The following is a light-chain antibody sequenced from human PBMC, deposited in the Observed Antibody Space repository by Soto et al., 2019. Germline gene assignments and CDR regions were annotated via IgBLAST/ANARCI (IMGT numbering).Light chain of an antibody. J-gene: IGLJ1*01. Sequence: QSALTQPPSASGSPGQSVTISCTGTSSDVGGYNYVSWYQQHPGKAPKLMIYEVSKRPSGVPDRFSGSKSGSTASLTISGLQAEDEGDYYCTSYTTDTALVFGTGTKVTVL. V-gene: IGLV2-8*01. CDR2: EVS. CDR1: SSDVGGYNY. CDR3: TSYTTDTALV.